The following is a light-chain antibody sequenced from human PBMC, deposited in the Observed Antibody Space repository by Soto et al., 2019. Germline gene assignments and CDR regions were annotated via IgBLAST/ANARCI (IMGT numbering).Light chain of an antibody. CDR1: QSVSSY. J-gene: IGKJ4*01. CDR2: DTS. Sequence: EVVLTQSPATLSLSPGERATLSCRASQSVSSYLAWYQQKPGQAPRLLIHDTSNRATGIPARFSGNGSGTDFALTISSLEPEDFAVYYCQKRSIWPLTFGGGTKVESK. CDR3: QKRSIWPLT. V-gene: IGKV3-11*01.